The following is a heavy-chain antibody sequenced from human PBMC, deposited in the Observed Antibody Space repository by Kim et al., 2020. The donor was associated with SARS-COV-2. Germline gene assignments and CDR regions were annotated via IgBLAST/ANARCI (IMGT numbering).Heavy chain of an antibody. V-gene: IGHV5-51*01. CDR3: ARQRREMATIDY. J-gene: IGHJ4*02. Sequence: RCGASFQGQVTISADKSISTAYLQWSSLKASDTAMYYCARQRREMATIDYWGQGTLVTISS. D-gene: IGHD5-12*01.